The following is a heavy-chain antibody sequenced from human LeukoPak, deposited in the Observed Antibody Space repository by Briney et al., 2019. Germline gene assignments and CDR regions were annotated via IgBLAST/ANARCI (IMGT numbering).Heavy chain of an antibody. CDR3: AHLVWEYVGGLDV. V-gene: IGHV3-23*05. Sequence: GGSLRLSCAACGFIFRNYGMNLVRQAPGKGLEWVSGIYTNGNTRYADSVRGRFTISRDNSKNTLYLQMHSLRVDDTAVYYCAHLVWEYVGGLDVWGQGTTVTVSS. J-gene: IGHJ6*02. CDR1: GFIFRNYG. D-gene: IGHD3/OR15-3a*01. CDR2: IYTNGNT.